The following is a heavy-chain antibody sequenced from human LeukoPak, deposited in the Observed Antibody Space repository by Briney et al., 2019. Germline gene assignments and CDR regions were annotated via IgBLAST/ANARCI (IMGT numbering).Heavy chain of an antibody. Sequence: PGGSLRLSCAASGFTFSSYAMSWVRQAPGKGLEWVSAISGSGGSTYYADSVKGRFTISRDNSKNTLYLQMNSLRAEDTAVYYCAKKDPYDSSGYGSRRGGVDWFDPWGQGTLVTVSS. CDR1: GFTFSSYA. D-gene: IGHD3-22*01. CDR2: ISGSGGST. J-gene: IGHJ5*02. CDR3: AKKDPYDSSGYGSRRGGVDWFDP. V-gene: IGHV3-23*01.